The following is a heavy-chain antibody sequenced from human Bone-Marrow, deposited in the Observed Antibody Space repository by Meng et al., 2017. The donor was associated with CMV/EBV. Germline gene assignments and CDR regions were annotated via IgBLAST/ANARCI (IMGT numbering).Heavy chain of an antibody. CDR1: AFAFSSYW. D-gene: IGHD2-2*01. J-gene: IGHJ4*02. CDR3: VRDDLVARTTGEDY. CDR2: INNDGSGI. V-gene: IGHV3-74*01. Sequence: SWATSAFAFSSYWMHGVRQVPGEGLLWVSRINNDGSGIDHADFVKGRFTISRDNAKNTVYLQMNSLRVDDTGTYYCVRDDLVARTTGEDYWGQGTLVTVSS.